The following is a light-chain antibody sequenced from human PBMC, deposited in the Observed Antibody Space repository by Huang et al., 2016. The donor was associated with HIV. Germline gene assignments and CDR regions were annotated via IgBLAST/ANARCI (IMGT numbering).Light chain of an antibody. Sequence: DIQMTQSPSTLTASVGDRVTITCRASQSISTWLAWYQQKPGAVPKLLISKSSSLESGVPSRFSGSGSGTEFTLTISSLQPDDFATYYCQQYNSYSVTFGQGTKLEIK. J-gene: IGKJ2*01. CDR1: QSISTW. V-gene: IGKV1-5*03. CDR2: KSS. CDR3: QQYNSYSVT.